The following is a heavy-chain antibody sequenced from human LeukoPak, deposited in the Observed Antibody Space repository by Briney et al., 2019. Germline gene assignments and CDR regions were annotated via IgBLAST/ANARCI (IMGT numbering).Heavy chain of an antibody. D-gene: IGHD6-19*01. V-gene: IGHV4-59*08. CDR2: IYYSGST. J-gene: IGHJ4*02. Sequence: SETLSLTCTVSGGSISSSYWSWIRQPPGKGLEWIGYIYYSGSTNYNPSFKSRVAISVDTSKNQFSLKLSSVTAADTAVYYCATCGIAVAGTFDYWGQGTLVTVST. CDR3: ATCGIAVAGTFDY. CDR1: GGSISSSY.